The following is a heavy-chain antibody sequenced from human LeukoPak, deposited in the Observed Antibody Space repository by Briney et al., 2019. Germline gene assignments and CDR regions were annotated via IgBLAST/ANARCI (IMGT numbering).Heavy chain of an antibody. Sequence: SETLSLTCSVSGGSVSSGSYYWSWIRQPPGKGLEWIGYIYYSGSTNCNPSLKSRVTISVDTSKNQFSLKLSSVTAADTAVYYCARDLGIAVAGRDYYYYGMDVWGQGTTVTVSS. D-gene: IGHD6-19*01. CDR3: ARDLGIAVAGRDYYYYGMDV. CDR1: GGSVSSGSYY. V-gene: IGHV4-61*01. J-gene: IGHJ6*02. CDR2: IYYSGST.